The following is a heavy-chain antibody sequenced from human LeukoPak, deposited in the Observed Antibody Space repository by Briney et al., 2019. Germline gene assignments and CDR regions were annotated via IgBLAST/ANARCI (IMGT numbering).Heavy chain of an antibody. CDR2: IYPGDSDT. D-gene: IGHD6-13*01. J-gene: IGHJ4*02. V-gene: IGHV5-51*01. Sequence: GESLKISCKGSGYSFTGYWIGWVRQMPGKGLEWMGIIYPGDSDTRYSPSFQGQVTISADKSISTAYLQWSSLKASDTAMYYCARRALGAAAGTGGDYWGQGTLVTVSS. CDR1: GYSFTGYW. CDR3: ARRALGAAAGTGGDY.